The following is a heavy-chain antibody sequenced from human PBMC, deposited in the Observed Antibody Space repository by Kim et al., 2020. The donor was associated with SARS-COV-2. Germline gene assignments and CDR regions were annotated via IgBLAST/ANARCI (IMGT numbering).Heavy chain of an antibody. V-gene: IGHV3-11*04. Sequence: YYADSVKGRFTISRDNAKNSLYLQMNSLRAEDTAVYYCARAGWRGYYFDYWGQGTLVTVSS. J-gene: IGHJ4*02. D-gene: IGHD2-15*01. CDR3: ARAGWRGYYFDY.